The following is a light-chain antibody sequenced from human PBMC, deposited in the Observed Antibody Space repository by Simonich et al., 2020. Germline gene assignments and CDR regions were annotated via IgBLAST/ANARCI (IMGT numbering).Light chain of an antibody. CDR1: SSDVGSYNL. Sequence: QSALTQPASVSGSPGQSITISCTGTSSDVGSYNLVSWDQQHPGQAPKLMIYEGSTRPSGVSNRFSGSKSGNTASLTISGLQAEDEADYYCCSYAGSSTWVFGGGTKLTVL. CDR3: CSYAGSSTWV. J-gene: IGLJ3*02. CDR2: EGS. V-gene: IGLV2-23*01.